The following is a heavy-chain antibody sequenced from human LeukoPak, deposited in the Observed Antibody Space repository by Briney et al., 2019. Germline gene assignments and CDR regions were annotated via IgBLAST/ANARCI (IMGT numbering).Heavy chain of an antibody. J-gene: IGHJ5*02. Sequence: KPSETLSLTCTVSGGSISSYYWSWIRQPPGKGLEWIGYNYYSGSTNYNPSLKSRVTISVDTSKNQFSLKLSSVTAADTAVYYCARGSRITGTNSWFDPWGQGTLVTVSS. CDR3: ARGSRITGTNSWFDP. CDR1: GGSISSYY. D-gene: IGHD1-7*01. V-gene: IGHV4-59*01. CDR2: NYYSGST.